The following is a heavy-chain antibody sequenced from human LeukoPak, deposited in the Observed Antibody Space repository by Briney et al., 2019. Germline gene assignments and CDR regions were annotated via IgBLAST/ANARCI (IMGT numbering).Heavy chain of an antibody. CDR3: ARARGRDYDFWSGHHPVYYFDY. V-gene: IGHV4-61*02. CDR2: IYTSGST. Sequence: SQTLSLTCTVSGGSISSGSYYWSWIRQPAGKGLEWIGRIYTSGSTNYNPSLKSRVTISVDTSKNQFSLKLSSVTAADTAVYYCARARGRDYDFWSGHHPVYYFDYCGQGTLVTVPS. J-gene: IGHJ4*02. CDR1: GGSISSGSYY. D-gene: IGHD3-3*01.